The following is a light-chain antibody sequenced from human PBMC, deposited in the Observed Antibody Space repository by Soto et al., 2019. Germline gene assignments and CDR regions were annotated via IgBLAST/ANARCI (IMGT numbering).Light chain of an antibody. CDR3: QQSYSTPLT. CDR2: AAS. CDR1: QSIRNY. V-gene: IGKV1-39*01. Sequence: DIQMTQSPSSLSASVGDRVTITCRASQSIRNYLNWYQQKPGKAPKLLIYAASSLQSGVPSRFSGRGSGTDFTLTISSLQPEDFANYYCQQSYSTPLTFGGGTKVESK. J-gene: IGKJ4*01.